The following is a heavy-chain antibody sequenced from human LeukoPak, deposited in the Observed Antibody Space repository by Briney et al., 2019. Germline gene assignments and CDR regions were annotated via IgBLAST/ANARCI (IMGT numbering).Heavy chain of an antibody. D-gene: IGHD3-22*01. V-gene: IGHV3-66*01. J-gene: IGHJ4*02. Sequence: GGSLRLSCAASGFSVSRNYMSWVRQAPGKGLEWVSVIHTGGTTYYADSVKGRFTISSDNSENTLYLQMNSLRAEGTAVYYCAMNYDSSGYYLDYWGQGTLVTVSS. CDR3: AMNYDSSGYYLDY. CDR2: IHTGGTT. CDR1: GFSVSRNY.